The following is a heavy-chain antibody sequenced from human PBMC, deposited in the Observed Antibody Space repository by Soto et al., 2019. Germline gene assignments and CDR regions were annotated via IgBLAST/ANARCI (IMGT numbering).Heavy chain of an antibody. D-gene: IGHD2-15*01. Sequence: QVQLVESGGGVVQPGRSLRLSCAASGFTFSSYGMHWVRQAPGKGLEWVAVIWYDGSNKYYADSVKGRFTISRDNSKNTLDLQMNSLRAEDTAVYYCARGSGQYFDLWGRGTLVTVSA. V-gene: IGHV3-33*01. CDR1: GFTFSSYG. CDR3: ARGSGQYFDL. J-gene: IGHJ2*01. CDR2: IWYDGSNK.